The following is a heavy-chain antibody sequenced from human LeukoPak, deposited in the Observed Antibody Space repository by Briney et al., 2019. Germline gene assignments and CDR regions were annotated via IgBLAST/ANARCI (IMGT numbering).Heavy chain of an antibody. CDR3: ARPPSYDSSGYFDY. CDR1: GGSFSGYY. D-gene: IGHD3-22*01. Sequence: SETLSLTCAVYGGSFSGYYWSWIRQPAGKGLEWIGEINHSGSTNYNPSLKSRVTISVDTSKNQFSLKLSSVTAADTAVYYCARPPSYDSSGYFDYWGQGTLVTVSS. CDR2: INHSGST. V-gene: IGHV4-34*01. J-gene: IGHJ4*02.